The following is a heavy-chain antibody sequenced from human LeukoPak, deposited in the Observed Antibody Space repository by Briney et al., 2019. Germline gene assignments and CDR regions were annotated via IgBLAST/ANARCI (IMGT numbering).Heavy chain of an antibody. CDR2: ISSSSTT. J-gene: IGHJ4*02. CDR3: AREGLDY. CDR1: GFTFSSYS. Sequence: GGSLRVSCAASGFTFSSYSMNWVRQAPGKGLEWISYISSSSTTYYADSVKGRFTISRDNAKNSLYLQMNTLRAEDTAVYYCAREGLDYWGQGTLVTVSS. V-gene: IGHV3-48*01.